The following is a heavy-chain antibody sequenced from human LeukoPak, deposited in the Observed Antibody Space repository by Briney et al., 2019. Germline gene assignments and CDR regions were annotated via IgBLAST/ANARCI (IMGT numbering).Heavy chain of an antibody. CDR3: ARELSGWESFDY. J-gene: IGHJ4*02. V-gene: IGHV1-18*01. CDR2: ISAYNGNT. Sequence: ASVKVSCKASGYTFTSYGIIWVRQAPGQGLEWMGWISAYNGNTNYAQKLQGRVTMTTDTSTSTAYMELRSLRSDDTAVYYCARELSGWESFDYWGQGALVTVSS. CDR1: GYTFTSYG. D-gene: IGHD6-19*01.